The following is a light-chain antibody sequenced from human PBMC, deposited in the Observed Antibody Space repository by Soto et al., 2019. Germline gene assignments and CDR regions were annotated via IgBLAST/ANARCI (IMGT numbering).Light chain of an antibody. V-gene: IGLV2-8*01. CDR2: EVS. J-gene: IGLJ1*01. Sequence: QSALTQPPSASGSPGQSVTIPCTGTSSDVGGYNYVSWYQQHPAKAPKLMIYEVSKRPSGVPDRFSGSKSGNTASLTVTGLQAEDEADYYCSSYAGTNNYVFGTGTKLTVL. CDR1: SSDVGGYNY. CDR3: SSYAGTNNYV.